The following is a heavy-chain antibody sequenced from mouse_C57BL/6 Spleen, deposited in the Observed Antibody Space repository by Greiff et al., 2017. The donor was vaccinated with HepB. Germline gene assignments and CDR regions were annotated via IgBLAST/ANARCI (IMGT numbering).Heavy chain of an antibody. CDR2: ISNGGGST. D-gene: IGHD2-3*01. CDR1: GFTFSDYY. Sequence: DVKLVESGGGLVQPGGSLKLSCAASGFTFSDYYMYWVRQTPEKRLEWVAYISNGGGSTYYPDTVKGRFTISRANAKNTLYLQMSRLKSEDTAMYYCARHDDLDVWGTGTTVTVSS. V-gene: IGHV5-12*01. CDR3: ARHDDLDV. J-gene: IGHJ1*03.